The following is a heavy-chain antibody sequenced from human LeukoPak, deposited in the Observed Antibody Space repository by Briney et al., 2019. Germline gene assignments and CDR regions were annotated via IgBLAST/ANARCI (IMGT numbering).Heavy chain of an antibody. CDR3: AKRSATSSGYFDF. D-gene: IGHD3-22*01. CDR2: IRYDGYNK. V-gene: IGHV3-30*02. CDR1: GLTFSSYW. J-gene: IGHJ4*02. Sequence: PGGSLRLSCAASGLTFSSYWMTWVRQAPGKGLEWVAFIRYDGYNKYYADSVKGRFTISRDNSKNTIFLQMNSLRAEDTAIYYCAKRSATSSGYFDFWGRGTLVTVSS.